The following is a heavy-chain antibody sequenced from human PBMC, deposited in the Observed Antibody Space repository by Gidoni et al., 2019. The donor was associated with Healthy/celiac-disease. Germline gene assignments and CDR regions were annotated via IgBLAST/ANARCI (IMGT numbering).Heavy chain of an antibody. CDR2: IYHSGST. CDR1: GGSISSGGYS. V-gene: IGHV4-30-2*01. Sequence: QLQLQESGSGLVKPSQTLSLPCAVSGGSISSGGYSWSWIRQPPGKGQELIGYIYHSGSTYYNPSLKSRVTISVDRSKNQFSLKLSSVTAADTAVYYCARNARTVTTEYYFDYWGQGTLVTVSS. CDR3: ARNARTVTTEYYFDY. D-gene: IGHD4-17*01. J-gene: IGHJ4*02.